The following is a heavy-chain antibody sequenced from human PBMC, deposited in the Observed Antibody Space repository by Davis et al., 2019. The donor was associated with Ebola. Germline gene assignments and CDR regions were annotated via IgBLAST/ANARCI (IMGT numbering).Heavy chain of an antibody. CDR2: INPSGGRT. D-gene: IGHD3-10*01. J-gene: IGHJ4*02. CDR1: GYTFTNYY. Sequence: AASVKVSCKASGYTFTNYYMHWVRQAPGQGLEWMGIINPSGGRTSYAQKFQGRVTMTTDTSASTVYMELSSLRSEDTAVYYCARLWFGEVGFDYWGQGTLVTVSS. CDR3: ARLWFGEVGFDY. V-gene: IGHV1-46*01.